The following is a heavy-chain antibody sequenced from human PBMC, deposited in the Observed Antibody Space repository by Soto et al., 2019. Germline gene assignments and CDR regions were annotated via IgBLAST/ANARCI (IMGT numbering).Heavy chain of an antibody. J-gene: IGHJ4*02. Sequence: GASVKVSCKASGYTFTNYAMHWVRQAPGQRLEWMGWINPGNGNTKYSQNFQGRVTITRDTSASTAYMELSGLRSEDTAVYYCARLWFGEPVDYWGQGTLVTVSS. D-gene: IGHD3-10*01. V-gene: IGHV1-3*01. CDR1: GYTFTNYA. CDR3: ARLWFGEPVDY. CDR2: INPGNGNT.